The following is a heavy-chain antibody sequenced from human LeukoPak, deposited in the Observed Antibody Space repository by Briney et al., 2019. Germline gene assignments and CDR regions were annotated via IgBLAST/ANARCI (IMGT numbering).Heavy chain of an antibody. D-gene: IGHD3-22*01. Sequence: ASVKVSCKASGYTFTSYGISWVRHAPGQGLEWMGWISAYNGNTNYAQKLQGRVTMTTDTSTSTAYMELRSLRSDDTAVYYCARGGTYYYDSSGYYEALDYWGQGTLVTVSS. CDR3: ARGGTYYYDSSGYYEALDY. J-gene: IGHJ4*02. CDR2: ISAYNGNT. V-gene: IGHV1-18*01. CDR1: GYTFTSYG.